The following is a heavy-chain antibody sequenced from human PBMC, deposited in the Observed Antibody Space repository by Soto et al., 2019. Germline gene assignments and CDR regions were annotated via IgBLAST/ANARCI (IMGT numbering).Heavy chain of an antibody. J-gene: IGHJ5*02. V-gene: IGHV1-3*01. CDR2: INSANGDT. CDR1: GHTSTSYT. D-gene: IGHD3-22*01. Sequence: QVQLVQSGAEVKKPGASVKVFCTISGHTSTSYTIHWVRQAPGQSLEWMGRINSANGDTNYSQKLQGSVTIARDTSASTVPMELRGLRSEATAVYFCGRDDGSSHYYADWIDAWGQGTLCTFSS. CDR3: GRDDGSSHYYADWIDA.